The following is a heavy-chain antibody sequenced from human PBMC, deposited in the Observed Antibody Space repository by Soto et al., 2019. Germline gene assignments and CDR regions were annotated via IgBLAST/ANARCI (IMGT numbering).Heavy chain of an antibody. CDR3: ARGVPELLFDY. CDR2: IYYSGST. V-gene: IGHV4-59*08. D-gene: IGHD1-7*01. CDR1: GGSISSYY. Sequence: QVQLQESGPGLVKPSETLSLTCTVSGGSISSYYWSWIRQPPGKGLEWIGYIYYSGSTNYNPSRKSRVTISVDTSKNQFSLKLSSVTAADTAVYYCARGVPELLFDYWGQGTLVTVSS. J-gene: IGHJ4*02.